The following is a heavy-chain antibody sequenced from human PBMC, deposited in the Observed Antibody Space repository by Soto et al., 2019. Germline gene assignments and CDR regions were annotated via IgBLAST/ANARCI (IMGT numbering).Heavy chain of an antibody. CDR3: ATSMVRGVINPAWFDP. V-gene: IGHV1-69*01. J-gene: IGHJ5*02. Sequence: QVQLVQSGAEVKKPGSSMKVSCKASGGSFSSYAISWVRQAPGQGLEWMGGIIPIFRSANYAQRFQARVTITADESTSTAYMEVSSLRSEDTAVYYCATSMVRGVINPAWFDPWGQGTLVTVSS. CDR2: IIPIFRSA. D-gene: IGHD3-10*01. CDR1: GGSFSSYA.